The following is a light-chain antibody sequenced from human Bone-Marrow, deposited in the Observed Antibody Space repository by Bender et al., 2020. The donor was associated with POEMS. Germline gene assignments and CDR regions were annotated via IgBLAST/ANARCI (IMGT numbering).Light chain of an antibody. J-gene: IGLJ2*01. Sequence: SYEVTQPPSVSVSPGQTASITCSGDDLGDKYVAWYQQKPGQSPVLVIYQDTKRPSGISHRFSASKSGNTASLTISGLQAEDEADYYCSSYTSSTYTTISTLFGGGTKLTVL. CDR1: DLGDKY. V-gene: IGLV3-1*01. CDR3: SSYTSSTYTTISTL. CDR2: QDT.